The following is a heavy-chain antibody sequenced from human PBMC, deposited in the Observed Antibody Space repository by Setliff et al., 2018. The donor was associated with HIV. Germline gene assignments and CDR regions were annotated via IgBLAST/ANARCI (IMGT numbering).Heavy chain of an antibody. CDR3: ARRTSFTGGAVAGHFDN. J-gene: IGHJ4*02. D-gene: IGHD6-19*01. CDR2: INDSGNT. V-gene: IGHV4-34*01. Sequence: ETLSLTCDVYAGSLSGYYWSWIRQSPGKGLEWIGEINDSGNTNYNPSLKSRVTISVDTSKNHFSLRLSSVTAADTTIYYCARRTSFTGGAVAGHFDNWGQGTPVTVSS. CDR1: AGSLSGYY.